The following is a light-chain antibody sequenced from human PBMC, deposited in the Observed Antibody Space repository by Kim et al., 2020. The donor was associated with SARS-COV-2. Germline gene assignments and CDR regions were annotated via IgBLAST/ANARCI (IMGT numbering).Light chain of an antibody. V-gene: IGLV1-47*01. CDR2: RNN. J-gene: IGLJ3*02. CDR1: SSNIGSNS. Sequence: GQQVTISCSGSSSNIGSNSVYWYQQLPGTAPKLLIYRNNQRPSGVPDRFSGSKSGTSASLAISGLRSEDEADYYCAAWDDSLSGRVFGGGTQLTVL. CDR3: AAWDDSLSGRV.